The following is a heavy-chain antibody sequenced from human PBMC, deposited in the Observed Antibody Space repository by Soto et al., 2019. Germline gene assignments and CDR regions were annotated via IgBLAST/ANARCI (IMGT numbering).Heavy chain of an antibody. D-gene: IGHD2-2*03. CDR3: ARDSVPPMDY. V-gene: IGHV3-23*01. CDR2: ISGSGSNT. CDR1: GFTFIKYA. J-gene: IGHJ4*02. Sequence: VQLLESGGGLVQPGGSLRLSCAASGFTFIKYAMTWVRQSPGKGLEWVSGISGSGSNTVYADSVKGRFTISRDNSKNTLYLQINSLRVDDTAVYYCARDSVPPMDYWGQGTLVTVSS.